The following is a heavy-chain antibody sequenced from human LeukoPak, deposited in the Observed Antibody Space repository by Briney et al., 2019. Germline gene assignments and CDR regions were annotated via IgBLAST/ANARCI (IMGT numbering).Heavy chain of an antibody. Sequence: GGSPRLSCAASGFTFSSYWMSWVRQAPGKGLEWVANIKQDGSEKYYVDSVKGRFTISRDNAKNSLYLQMNSLRAEDTAVYYCARAPGGRAFDIWGQGTMVTVSS. V-gene: IGHV3-7*01. D-gene: IGHD2-2*01. J-gene: IGHJ3*02. CDR2: IKQDGSEK. CDR3: ARAPGGRAFDI. CDR1: GFTFSSYW.